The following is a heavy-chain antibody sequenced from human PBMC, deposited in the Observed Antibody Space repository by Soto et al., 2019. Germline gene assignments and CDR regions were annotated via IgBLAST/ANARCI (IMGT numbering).Heavy chain of an antibody. CDR2: VYYRGRS. CDR1: GGSISTVGHY. CDR3: VSQRTSVLTQAYFDY. V-gene: IGHV4-39*01. Sequence: SETLSLTCSVSGGSISTVGHYWGWIRQSPGKGLEWIGSVYYRGRSYSKSSVKSRVTISVDTSKNQFSLNLNSVTASDTAVYFCVSQRTSVLTQAYFDYWGPGALVTVSS. D-gene: IGHD2-8*01. J-gene: IGHJ4*02.